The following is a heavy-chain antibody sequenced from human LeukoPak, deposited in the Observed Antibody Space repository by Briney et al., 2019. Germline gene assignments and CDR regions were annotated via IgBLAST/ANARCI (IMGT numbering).Heavy chain of an antibody. D-gene: IGHD3-22*01. CDR3: TRGNRYYDSSSPLDY. CDR2: IYYSGST. V-gene: IGHV4-39*02. Sequence: SETLSLTCTVSGGSISSSSYYWAWIRQPPGKGLEWIGSIYYSGSTHYNPSLKSRVTTSVDTSKDEFSLKLTSVTAADTAVYYCTRGNRYYDSSSPLDYWGQGTLVTVSS. CDR1: GGSISSSSYY. J-gene: IGHJ4*02.